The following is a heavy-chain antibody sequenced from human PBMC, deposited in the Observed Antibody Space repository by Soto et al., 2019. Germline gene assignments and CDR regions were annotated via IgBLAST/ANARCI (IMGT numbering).Heavy chain of an antibody. CDR3: ARDARSAAYDY. CDR2: IHGTRSII. CDR1: GFTFSTHA. D-gene: IGHD6-25*01. Sequence: EVQLVESGGGLVQPWGSLRLSCAVSGFTFSTHAMNWVRQASGKGLEWVAYIHGTRSIIYYADSVKGRFTISRDNAKNSLYLQIDSLRHEDTAVYYCARDARSAAYDYWGPGNLVTVSS. V-gene: IGHV3-48*02. J-gene: IGHJ4*02.